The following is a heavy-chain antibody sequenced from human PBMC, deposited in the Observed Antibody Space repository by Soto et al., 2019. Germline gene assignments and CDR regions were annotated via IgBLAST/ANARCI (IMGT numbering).Heavy chain of an antibody. CDR3: ASGLLVVPADGWLDP. CDR1: GGSISSGGYC. Sequence: QGQLQESGPGLVKPSQTLSLTCTVSGGSISSGGYCWSWVRQHPGKGLEWIGYIYYIGSTYYNPSLKSRVTISVDTSKNQVSLKLSSVTAADTAGYYCASGLLVVPADGWLDPWGQGTLVTVSS. D-gene: IGHD2-2*01. CDR2: IYYIGST. V-gene: IGHV4-31*03. J-gene: IGHJ5*02.